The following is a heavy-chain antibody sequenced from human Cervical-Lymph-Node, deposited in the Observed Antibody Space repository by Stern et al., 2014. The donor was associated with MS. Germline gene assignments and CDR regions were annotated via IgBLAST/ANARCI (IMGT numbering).Heavy chain of an antibody. CDR3: ASLIGWHFDS. D-gene: IGHD6-19*01. CDR1: GFTFTKFA. J-gene: IGHJ4*02. Sequence: EVQLVESGGGLVQPGGSLRLSCAASGFTFTKFAMSWVRQAPGKGLEWVSVLSGAGGNINYADSVKGRFTISRDNSRNTLYLQMNSLRGEDTAVYYCASLIGWHFDSWGQGTLVTVSS. CDR2: LSGAGGNI. V-gene: IGHV3-23*04.